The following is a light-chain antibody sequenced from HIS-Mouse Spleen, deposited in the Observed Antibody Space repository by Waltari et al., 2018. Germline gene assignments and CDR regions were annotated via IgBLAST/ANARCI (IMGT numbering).Light chain of an antibody. CDR2: WAS. CDR1: RSVLYSSNNKNY. V-gene: IGKV4-1*01. Sequence: DIVMTQSPDSLAVSLGERATINCKSSRSVLYSSNNKNYLAWSQQKPGQPPKLLIYWASTRESGVPDRFSGSGSGTDFTLTISSLQAEDVAVYYCQQYYTQHTFGQGTKLEIK. J-gene: IGKJ2*01. CDR3: QQYYTQHT.